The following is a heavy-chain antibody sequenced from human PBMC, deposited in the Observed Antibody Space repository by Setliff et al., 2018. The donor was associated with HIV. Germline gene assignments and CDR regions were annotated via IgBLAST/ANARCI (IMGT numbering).Heavy chain of an antibody. CDR2: INPSGGTT. CDR1: GYTFTSYY. J-gene: IGHJ4*02. D-gene: IGHD3-10*01. V-gene: IGHV1-46*01. Sequence: ASVKVSCKASGYTFTSYYIHWVRQAPGQGIEGMGIINPSGGTTSYAQKFQGRVTMTRDTSTTTVYMELSSLKSEDTAVYYCARSGSWNGLNFDYWGQGTRVTGSA. CDR3: ARSGSWNGLNFDY.